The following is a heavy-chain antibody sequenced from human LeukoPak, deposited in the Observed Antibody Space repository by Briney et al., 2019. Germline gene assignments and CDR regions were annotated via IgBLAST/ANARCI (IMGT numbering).Heavy chain of an antibody. J-gene: IGHJ6*04. V-gene: IGHV3-48*03. CDR1: GFTFSSYE. CDR2: ISSSGSTI. Sequence: GGSLRLSCAASGFTFSSYEMNWVRQAPGKGLEWVSYISSSGSTIYYADSVKGRFTISRDNTKDSLYLQMNSLRAEDTAVYYCAELGITMIGGVWGKGTTVTISS. CDR3: AELGITMIGGV. D-gene: IGHD3-10*02.